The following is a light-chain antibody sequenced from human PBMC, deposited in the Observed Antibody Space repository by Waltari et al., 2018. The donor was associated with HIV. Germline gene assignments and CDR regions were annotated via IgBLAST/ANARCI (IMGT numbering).Light chain of an antibody. Sequence: DMQMTQSPSSLSASVGDRITITCRASEDISNHLAWYQQRPGKVPKLLISAASTLQSGVPSRFSGTGSGSFFTLTISSLQPEDVATYFCQKYNFAPRTFGQGTKVEIK. J-gene: IGKJ1*01. CDR1: EDISNH. V-gene: IGKV1-27*01. CDR2: AAS. CDR3: QKYNFAPRT.